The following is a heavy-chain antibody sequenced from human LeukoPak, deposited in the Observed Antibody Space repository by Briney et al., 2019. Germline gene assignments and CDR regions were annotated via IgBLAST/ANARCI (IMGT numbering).Heavy chain of an antibody. CDR3: ARDNDDYAFDI. CDR2: VSYDGSNK. V-gene: IGHV3-30-3*01. D-gene: IGHD4-17*01. J-gene: IGHJ3*02. CDR1: GFTFTTYW. Sequence: GGSLRLSCAASGFTFTTYWMHWVRQAPGKGLEWVAVVSYDGSNKYYADSVKGRFTISRDNSKNTLYLQMNSLRAEDTAVNYCARDNDDYAFDIWGQGTMVTVSS.